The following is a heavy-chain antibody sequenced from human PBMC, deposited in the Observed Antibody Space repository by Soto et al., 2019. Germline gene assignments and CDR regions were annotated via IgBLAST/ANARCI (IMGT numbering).Heavy chain of an antibody. D-gene: IGHD2-2*01. V-gene: IGHV1-69*02. CDR1: GGTFSSYT. CDR2: IIPILGIA. Sequence: QVQLVQSGAEVKKPGSSVKVSCKASGGTFSSYTISWVRQAPGQGLEWMGRIIPILGIANYAQKFQGRVTITADKSTSTAYMELSSLRSEDTAVYYCARVPAAMLLDYYYMDVWGKGTTVTVSS. J-gene: IGHJ6*03. CDR3: ARVPAAMLLDYYYMDV.